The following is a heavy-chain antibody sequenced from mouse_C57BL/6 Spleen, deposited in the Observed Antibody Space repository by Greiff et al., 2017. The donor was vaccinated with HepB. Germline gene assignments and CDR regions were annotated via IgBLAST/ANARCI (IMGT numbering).Heavy chain of an antibody. D-gene: IGHD1-1*01. J-gene: IGHJ2*01. V-gene: IGHV1-72*01. CDR3: ARSTTRVETYDCDY. Sequence: VQLQQSGAELVKPGASVKLSCKASGYTFTSYWMHWVKQRPGRGLEWIGRIDPNSGGTKYNEKFKSKATLTADKPSSTADMQLSSLTSEDSAVYYCARSTTRVETYDCDYWGQGTTLTGSS. CDR1: GYTFTSYW. CDR2: IDPNSGGT.